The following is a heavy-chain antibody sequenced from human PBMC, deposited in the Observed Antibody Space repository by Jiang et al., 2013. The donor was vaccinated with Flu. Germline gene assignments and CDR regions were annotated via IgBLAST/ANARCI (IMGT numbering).Heavy chain of an antibody. CDR2: IYTSGST. V-gene: IGHV4-4*09. D-gene: IGHD3-3*01. Sequence: PGLVKPSETLSITCTVSGGSIGTYYWSWIRQPPGKGLEWIGNIYTSGSTNYNPSLKSRVTISVDTSKNQFSLHLRYVTAADTAVYYCARETADDDFWSGFYFDYWGQGTLVTVSS. CDR1: GGSIGTYY. J-gene: IGHJ4*02. CDR3: ARETADDDFWSGFYFDY.